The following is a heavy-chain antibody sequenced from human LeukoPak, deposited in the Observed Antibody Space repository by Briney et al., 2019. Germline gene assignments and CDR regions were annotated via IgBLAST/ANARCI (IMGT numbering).Heavy chain of an antibody. CDR3: ARAKLGGDYYYLDV. CDR2: VSRTGVT. V-gene: IGHV4-38-2*02. D-gene: IGHD7-27*01. Sequence: PSETLSLTCSVSGYSISSGYQWDWIRQPPGKGLEWIGTVSRTGVTYYNPSLESRVTISVDTSKNTFSMKLRSLTAADPAVYYCARAKLGGDYYYLDVWGKGTAVTVSS. CDR1: GYSISSGYQ. J-gene: IGHJ6*03.